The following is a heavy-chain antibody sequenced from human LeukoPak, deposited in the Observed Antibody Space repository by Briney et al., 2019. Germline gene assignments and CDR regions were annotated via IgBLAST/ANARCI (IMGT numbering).Heavy chain of an antibody. Sequence: GGSLRLSCAASGFTLSHYSMNWVRQAPGKGLEWVAVISYDGSNKYYADSVKGRFTISRDNSKNTLYLQMNSLRAEDTAVYYCAKGDYYFDYWGQGTLVTVSS. CDR2: ISYDGSNK. D-gene: IGHD1-26*01. J-gene: IGHJ4*02. CDR3: AKGDYYFDY. V-gene: IGHV3-30*18. CDR1: GFTLSHYS.